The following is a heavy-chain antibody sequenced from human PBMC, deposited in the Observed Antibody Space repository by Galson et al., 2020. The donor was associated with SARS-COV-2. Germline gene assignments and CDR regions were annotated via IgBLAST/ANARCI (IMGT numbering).Heavy chain of an antibody. Sequence: SETLSLTCTVSGGSISSSSYYWGWIRQPPGKGLEWIGSIYYSGSTYYNPSLKSRVTISVDTSKNQFSLKLSSVTAADTAVYYCAREKGIAARGFDYWGQGTLVTVSS. D-gene: IGHD6-6*01. CDR2: IYYSGST. V-gene: IGHV4-39*07. CDR1: GGSISSSSYY. CDR3: AREKGIAARGFDY. J-gene: IGHJ4*02.